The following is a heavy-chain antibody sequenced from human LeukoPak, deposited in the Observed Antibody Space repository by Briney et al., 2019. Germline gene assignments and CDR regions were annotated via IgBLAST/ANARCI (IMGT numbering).Heavy chain of an antibody. CDR2: IIPIFGTA. CDR1: GYTFTSYG. D-gene: IGHD2-2*02. CDR3: ARVYLNVVVPAAIRPGYYYYYGMDV. J-gene: IGHJ6*02. V-gene: IGHV1-69*13. Sequence: ASVKVSCKASGYTFTSYGISWVRQAPGQGLEWMGGIIPIFGTANYAQRFQGRVTITADESTSTAYMELSSLRSEDTAVYYCARVYLNVVVPAAIRPGYYYYYGMDVWGQGTTVTVSS.